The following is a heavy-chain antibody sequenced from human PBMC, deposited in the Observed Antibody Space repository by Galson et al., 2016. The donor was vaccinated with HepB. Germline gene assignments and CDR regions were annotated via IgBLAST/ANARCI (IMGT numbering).Heavy chain of an antibody. CDR3: AKGKESGQIAGWGWYFVL. J-gene: IGHJ2*01. CDR2: INWGGGL. D-gene: IGHD2-21*01. Sequence: SLRLSCAVSGFTFDEYAMHWVRQAPGKGLEWVSGINWGGGLGYADSVKGRFTISRDNAKNPLYLQMNSLRPEDTALYYCAKGKESGQIAGWGWYFVLWGRGTLVTVSS. V-gene: IGHV3-9*01. CDR1: GFTFDEYA.